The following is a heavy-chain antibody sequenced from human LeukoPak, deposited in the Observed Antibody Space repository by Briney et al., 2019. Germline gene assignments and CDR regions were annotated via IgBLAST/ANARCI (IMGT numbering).Heavy chain of an antibody. D-gene: IGHD2-2*01. J-gene: IGHJ3*02. CDR3: ASVVVVPALADDAFDI. CDR2: MNPNSGNT. CDR1: GYTFTSYD. V-gene: IGHV1-8*01. Sequence: ASVKVSFKASGYTFTSYDINWVRQATGQGLEWMGGMNPNSGNTGYAQKFQGRVTMTRNTSISTAYMALSSLRSEDTAVYYCASVVVVPALADDAFDIWGQGTMVTVSS.